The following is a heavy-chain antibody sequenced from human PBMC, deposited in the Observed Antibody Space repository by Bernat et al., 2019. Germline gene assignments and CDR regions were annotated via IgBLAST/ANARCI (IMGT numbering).Heavy chain of an antibody. CDR1: GFTFSDYY. CDR2: ISSSSSYT. CDR3: ARGTSTSAPYMDV. V-gene: IGHV3-11*05. Sequence: VQLVESRGGLVQPGGSLRLSCAASGFTFSDYYMSWIRQAPGKGLDWVSYISSSSSYTNYADSVKGRFTISRDNAKNSLYLQMNSLRAEDTAVYYCARGTSTSAPYMDVWGKGTTVTVSS. J-gene: IGHJ6*03.